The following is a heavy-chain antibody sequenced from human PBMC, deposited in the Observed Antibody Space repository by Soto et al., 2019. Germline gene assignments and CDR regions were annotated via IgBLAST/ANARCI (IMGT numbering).Heavy chain of an antibody. CDR1: GGTFSSYA. J-gene: IGHJ5*02. CDR3: ARNPIAATWFDP. D-gene: IGHD6-13*01. V-gene: IGHV1-69*13. Sequence: SVKVSCKASGGTFSSYAISWVRQAPGQGLEWMGGIIPIFGTADYAQKFQGRVTITADESTSTAYMELSSLRSEDTAVYYCARNPIAATWFDPWGQGTLVTVSS. CDR2: IIPIFGTA.